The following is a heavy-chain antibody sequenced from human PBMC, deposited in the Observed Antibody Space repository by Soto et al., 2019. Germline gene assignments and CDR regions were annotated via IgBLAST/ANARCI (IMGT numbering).Heavy chain of an antibody. CDR3: RGGEDIVLMVYATDAFDI. CDR2: ISYDGSNK. J-gene: IGHJ3*02. D-gene: IGHD2-8*01. V-gene: IGHV3-30-3*01. Sequence: PGGSLRLSCAASGFTFSSYAMHWVRQAPGKGLEWVAVISYDGSNKYYADSVKGRFTISRDNSKNTLYLQMNSLRAEDTAVYYFRGGEDIVLMVYATDAFDIWGQGTMVTVSS. CDR1: GFTFSSYA.